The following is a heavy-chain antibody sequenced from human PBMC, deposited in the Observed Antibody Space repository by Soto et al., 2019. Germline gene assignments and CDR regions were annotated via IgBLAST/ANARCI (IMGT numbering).Heavy chain of an antibody. V-gene: IGHV1-2*02. CDR1: GYTFTGYY. J-gene: IGHJ4*02. CDR3: ARDCGGDCYSYYFDY. D-gene: IGHD2-21*02. CDR2: INPNSGGT. Sequence: ASVKVSCKASGYTFTGYYMHWVRQAPGQGLEWMGWINPNSGGTNYAQKFQGRVTMTRDTSISTAYMELSRLRSDDTAVYYCARDCGGDCYSYYFDYWGQGTLVTVSS.